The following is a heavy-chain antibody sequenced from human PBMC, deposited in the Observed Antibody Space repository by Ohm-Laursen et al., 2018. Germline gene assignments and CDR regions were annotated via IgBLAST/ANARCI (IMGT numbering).Heavy chain of an antibody. J-gene: IGHJ1*01. Sequence: SLRLSCSASGFTFSNYAMSWVRQAPGKGLEFVSAISGSDLNTYYADSVKGRYTISRDNSKNTHYLQMNSLSAEDTAVYYCAQTWAEVGPRGEYFQHWGQGTLVTVSS. CDR3: AQTWAEVGPRGEYFQH. D-gene: IGHD3/OR15-3a*01. CDR1: GFTFSNYA. CDR2: ISGSDLNT. V-gene: IGHV3-23*01.